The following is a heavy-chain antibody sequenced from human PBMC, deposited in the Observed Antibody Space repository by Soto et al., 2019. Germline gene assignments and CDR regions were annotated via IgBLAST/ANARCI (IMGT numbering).Heavy chain of an antibody. J-gene: IGHJ4*02. V-gene: IGHV3-30*18. CDR1: GFTFSSYG. CDR2: ISYDGSNK. Sequence: QVQLVESGGGVVQPGRSLRLSCAASGFTFSSYGMHWVRQAPGKGLEWVAVISYDGSNKYYADSVKGRFTISRDNSKNTLYLQMNSLRAEDTAVYYRAKERRYSSSWPPKYYFDYWGQGTLVTVSS. D-gene: IGHD6-13*01. CDR3: AKERRYSSSWPPKYYFDY.